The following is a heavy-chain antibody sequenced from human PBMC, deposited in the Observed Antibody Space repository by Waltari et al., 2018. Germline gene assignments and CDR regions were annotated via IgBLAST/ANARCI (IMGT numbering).Heavy chain of an antibody. CDR1: GYSINNGYY. V-gene: IGHV4-38-2*02. CDR3: ARLDRYSDYNWFDP. Sequence: QVQLQESGPGLVKPSETLSLTCTVSGYSINNGYYWGWIRQPPGKGLEWIGTIYHSGGTKYNPYLKSRVTISVDTSKNQFSLKLTSVTAADAAVYYCARLDRYSDYNWFDPWGQGTLVTVSS. D-gene: IGHD5-12*01. J-gene: IGHJ5*02. CDR2: IYHSGGT.